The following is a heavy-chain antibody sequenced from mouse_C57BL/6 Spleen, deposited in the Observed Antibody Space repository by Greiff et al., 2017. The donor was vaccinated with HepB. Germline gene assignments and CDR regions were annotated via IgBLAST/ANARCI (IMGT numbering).Heavy chain of an antibody. CDR2: IYPGDGDT. J-gene: IGHJ4*01. Sequence: QVQLQQSGPELVKPGASVKISCKASGYAFSSSWMNWVKQRPGKGLEWIGRIYPGDGDTNYNGKFKGKATLTADKSSSTAYMQLSSLTSEDSAVYFCARGRDLLYAMDYWGQGTSVTVSS. D-gene: IGHD2-10*01. CDR3: ARGRDLLYAMDY. V-gene: IGHV1-82*01. CDR1: GYAFSSSW.